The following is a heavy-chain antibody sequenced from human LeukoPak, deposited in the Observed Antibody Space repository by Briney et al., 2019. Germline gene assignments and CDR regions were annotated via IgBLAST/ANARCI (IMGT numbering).Heavy chain of an antibody. Sequence: SETLSLTCAAYIGSFSDFHWSWIRQPPGKGLEWIAEINHSGSTNYNPSLKSRVTISVDTSKNQFSLKLSSVTAADTAMYYCARVRKSFSGRFFSYAYYYYMDVWGKGTTVTVSS. V-gene: IGHV4-34*01. CDR2: INHSGST. J-gene: IGHJ6*03. D-gene: IGHD1-26*01. CDR1: IGSFSDFH. CDR3: ARVRKSFSGRFFSYAYYYYMDV.